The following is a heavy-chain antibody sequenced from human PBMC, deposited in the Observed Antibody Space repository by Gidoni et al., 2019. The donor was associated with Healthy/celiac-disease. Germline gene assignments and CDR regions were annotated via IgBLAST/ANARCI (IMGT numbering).Heavy chain of an antibody. V-gene: IGHV4-34*01. J-gene: IGHJ5*02. D-gene: IGHD2-8*01. CDR2: INHSGST. Sequence: QVQLQQWCAGLLKPSETLSLTCAVYGGSFSGYYCSWIRQPPGKGLEWIGEINHSGSTNYNPSLKSRVTISVDTSKNQFSLKLSSVTAADTAVYYCARVKGRMLPPNNWFDPWGQGTLVTVSS. CDR3: ARVKGRMLPPNNWFDP. CDR1: GGSFSGYY.